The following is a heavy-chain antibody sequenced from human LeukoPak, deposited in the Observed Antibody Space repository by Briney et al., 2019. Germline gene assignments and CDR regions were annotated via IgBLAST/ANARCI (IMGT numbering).Heavy chain of an antibody. CDR1: GFTFSSYE. D-gene: IGHD2-21*02. V-gene: IGHV3-48*03. J-gene: IGHJ4*02. CDR2: ISGSGTTI. Sequence: PGGSLRLSCAASGFTFSSYEMNWVRQAPGKGLEWVSYISGSGTTIYYADSVKGRFTTSRDNAKNSLYLQMNSLRAEDTAVYYCARDLKYCGGDCYSVYWGPGTLVTVSS. CDR3: ARDLKYCGGDCYSVY.